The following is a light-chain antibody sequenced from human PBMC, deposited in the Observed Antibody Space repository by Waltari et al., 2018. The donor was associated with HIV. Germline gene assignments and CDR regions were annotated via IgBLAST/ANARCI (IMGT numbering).Light chain of an antibody. V-gene: IGLV2-8*01. CDR3: ASYGGRNTRVL. CDR1: RSDIGNYAY. CDR2: EVD. Sequence: QSALTQPPSASGSPEQSVTLSCTGTRSDIGNYAYVSWYQQHPGKAPKLLIYEVDKRPSWVPDRFSGSKSGDTASLTVSGLQAEDEADYYCASYGGRNTRVLFGGGTRLTVL. J-gene: IGLJ2*01.